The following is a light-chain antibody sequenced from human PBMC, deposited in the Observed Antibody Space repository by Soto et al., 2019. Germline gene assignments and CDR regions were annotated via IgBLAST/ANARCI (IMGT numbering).Light chain of an antibody. V-gene: IGKV3-15*01. CDR1: QSVLNN. CDR2: GAS. Sequence: EILMTQSPATLSVSPGERATLSCRATQSVLNNLAWYQQKPGQAPRLLIYGASTRATGIPPRFAGSGSGTEFALIVSSLQSEDSAVYYCQQYDSWPRTFGQGTKVEV. J-gene: IGKJ1*01. CDR3: QQYDSWPRT.